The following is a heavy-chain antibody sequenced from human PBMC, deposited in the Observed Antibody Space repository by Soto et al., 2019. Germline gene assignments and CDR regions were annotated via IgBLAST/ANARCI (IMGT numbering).Heavy chain of an antibody. V-gene: IGHV3-43*01. D-gene: IGHD6-6*01. CDR3: ANIEYSSSSGNY. CDR1: GFTFDDYT. Sequence: GGSLRLSCAASGFTFDDYTMHWVRQAPGKGLEWVSLISWVGGSTYYADSVKGRFTISRDNSKNSLYLQMNSLRTEDTALYYCANIEYSSSSGNYWGQGTLVTVSS. CDR2: ISWVGGST. J-gene: IGHJ4*02.